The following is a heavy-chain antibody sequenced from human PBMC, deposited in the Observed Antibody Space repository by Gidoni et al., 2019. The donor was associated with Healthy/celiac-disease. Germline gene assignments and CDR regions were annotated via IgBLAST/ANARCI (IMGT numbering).Heavy chain of an antibody. D-gene: IGHD3-3*01. V-gene: IGHV4-59*01. Sequence: QVQLQESGPGLVKPSETLSLTCTVSGGAISSYYWSWIRQPPGKGLEWIGYIYYSWSTNYNPSLKSRVTISVDTSKNQFSLKLSSVTAADTAVYYCARDGRRGIFGDGDAFDIWGQGTMVTVSS. CDR1: GGAISSYY. CDR2: IYYSWST. J-gene: IGHJ3*02. CDR3: ARDGRRGIFGDGDAFDI.